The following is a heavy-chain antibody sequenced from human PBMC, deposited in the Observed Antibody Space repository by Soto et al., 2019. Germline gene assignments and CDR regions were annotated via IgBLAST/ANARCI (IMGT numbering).Heavy chain of an antibody. CDR2: ISSSGSTI. CDR3: AREIVVVPAAPGGGMDV. CDR1: GFTFSSYE. Sequence: PGGSLRLSCAASGFTFSSYEMNWVRQAPGKGLEWVSYISSSGSTIYYADSVKGRFTISRDNAKNSLYLQMNSLRAEDTAVYYCAREIVVVPAAPGGGMDVWGQGTTVTVSS. D-gene: IGHD2-2*01. V-gene: IGHV3-48*03. J-gene: IGHJ6*02.